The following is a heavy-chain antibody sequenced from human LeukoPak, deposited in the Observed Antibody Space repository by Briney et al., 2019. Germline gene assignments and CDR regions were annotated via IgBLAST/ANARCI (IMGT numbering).Heavy chain of an antibody. V-gene: IGHV4-34*01. D-gene: IGHD1-26*01. CDR2: INHSGST. CDR1: GGSFNGYY. J-gene: IGHJ4*02. Sequence: SSETLSLTCAVYGGSFNGYYRSWIRQPPGKGLEWIGEINHSGSTNYNPSLKSRVTISVDTSKNQFSLKLSSMTAADTAVYYCARGRFSGSRYDYWGQGTLVTVSS. CDR3: ARGRFSGSRYDY.